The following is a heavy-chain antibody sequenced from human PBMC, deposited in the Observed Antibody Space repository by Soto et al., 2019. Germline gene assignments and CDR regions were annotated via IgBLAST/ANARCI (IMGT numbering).Heavy chain of an antibody. CDR3: ARGNHRWLQLWYFGL. V-gene: IGHV1-69*12. CDR1: GGTFSSYT. J-gene: IGHJ2*01. D-gene: IGHD5-12*01. CDR2: IIPIFGTA. Sequence: QVQLVQSGAEVKKPGSSVTVSCKASGGTFSSYTISWVRQAPGQGLEWMGGIIPIFGTANYAKTFQGRVTITATDSTSTAYMELSSLRSEGTAVYYCARGNHRWLQLWYFGLWGRGTLGTVSS.